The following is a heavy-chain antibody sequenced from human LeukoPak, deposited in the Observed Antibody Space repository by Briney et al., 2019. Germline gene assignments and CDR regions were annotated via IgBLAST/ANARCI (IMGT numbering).Heavy chain of an antibody. J-gene: IGHJ4*02. V-gene: IGHV3-9*03. CDR1: GFTFDDYA. CDR2: ISWNSGSI. Sequence: GGSLRLSCAASGFTFDDYAMHWVRQAPGKGLEWVSGISWNSGSIGYADSVKGRFTISRDNAKNSLYLQMNSLRAEDMALYYCAKGFSSSSWYYFDYWGQGTLVTVSS. D-gene: IGHD6-13*01. CDR3: AKGFSSSSWYYFDY.